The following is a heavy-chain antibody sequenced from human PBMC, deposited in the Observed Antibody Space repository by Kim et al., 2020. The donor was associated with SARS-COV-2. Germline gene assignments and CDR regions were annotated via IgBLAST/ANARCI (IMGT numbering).Heavy chain of an antibody. CDR1: GFSLSAYN. D-gene: IGHD3-3*01. CDR2: ILRDGSIK. Sequence: GGSLRLSCSASGFSLSAYNLHWFRQAPGKGLEWVAVILRDGSIKDHLASVRGRFSISRDNSKNTLYLQMNSLSAEDTAVYYCATGRDPHTIYGVADYWGQGTLVTVSS. V-gene: IGHV3-30*03. J-gene: IGHJ4*02. CDR3: ATGRDPHTIYGVADY.